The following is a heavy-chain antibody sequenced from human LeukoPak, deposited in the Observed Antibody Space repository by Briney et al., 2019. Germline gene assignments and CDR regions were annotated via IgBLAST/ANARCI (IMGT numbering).Heavy chain of an antibody. CDR1: GYTFTGYY. Sequence: ASVTVSCKASGYTFTGYYMHWVRQAPGQGLEWMGWINPNSGGTNYAQTFQGRVTMTRDTSISTAYMELSRLRSDDTAVYYCARGDVVPAANRPFRFDPWGQGTLVTVSS. CDR2: INPNSGGT. V-gene: IGHV1-2*02. D-gene: IGHD2-2*01. CDR3: ARGDVVPAANRPFRFDP. J-gene: IGHJ5*02.